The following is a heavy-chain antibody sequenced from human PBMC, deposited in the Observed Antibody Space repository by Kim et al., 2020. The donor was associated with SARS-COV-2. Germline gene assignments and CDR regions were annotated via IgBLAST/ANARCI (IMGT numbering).Heavy chain of an antibody. CDR2: INQDGRER. V-gene: IGHV3-7*01. D-gene: IGHD3-10*02. J-gene: IGHJ4*02. CDR1: GFTFSHDW. Sequence: GGSLRLSCAASGFTFSHDWMTWVRQAPGKGLEWVANINQDGRERYYVDSVKGRFTISRDNAKNSLYLQMNSLRVEDTAVYYCARSVFGDNYWGQGTLV. CDR3: ARSVFGDNY.